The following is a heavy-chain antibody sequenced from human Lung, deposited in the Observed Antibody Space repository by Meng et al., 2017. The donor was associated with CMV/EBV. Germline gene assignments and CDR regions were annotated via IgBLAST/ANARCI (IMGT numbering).Heavy chain of an antibody. V-gene: IGHV3-7*01. J-gene: IGHJ6*02. D-gene: IGHD2-21*01. CDR2: IKQDGSEK. Sequence: GGSLRLXXAASGFTFSSYWMSWVRQAPGKGLEWVANIKQDGSEKYYVDSVKGRFTISRDNAKNSLYLQMNSLRAEDTAVYYRARDNSIIADYGMDVWGQGPTATFSS. CDR1: GFTFSSYW. CDR3: ARDNSIIADYGMDV.